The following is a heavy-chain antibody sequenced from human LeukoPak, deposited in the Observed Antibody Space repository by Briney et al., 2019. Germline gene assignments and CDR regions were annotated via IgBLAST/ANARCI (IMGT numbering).Heavy chain of an antibody. CDR2: IYYSGST. V-gene: IGHV4-59*01. CDR1: GGSISTYY. Sequence: SETLSLTCTVSGGSISTYYWSWIRQPPGKGLEWIGYIYYSGSTSYNPSLRSRVTISVDTSKNQFSLRLSSVTAADTAVYYCARDPSLYSRSYGAFDIWGQGTMVTVSS. CDR3: ARDPSLYSRSYGAFDI. J-gene: IGHJ3*02. D-gene: IGHD6-6*01.